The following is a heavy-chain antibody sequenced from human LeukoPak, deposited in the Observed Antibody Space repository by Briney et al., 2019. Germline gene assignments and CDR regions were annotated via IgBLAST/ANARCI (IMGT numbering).Heavy chain of an antibody. D-gene: IGHD2-15*01. J-gene: IGHJ6*02. V-gene: IGHV3-23*01. CDR2: ISGSGGRT. Sequence: SGRSLRLSCAASGFTFSSYAMNWVRQAPGKGLEWVSGISGSGGRTYYADSVKGRFTISRDNSKNTLYLQMNSLRAEDTAMYYCASRDNYYFAMDVWGQGTTVIVSS. CDR1: GFTFSSYA. CDR3: ASRDNYYFAMDV.